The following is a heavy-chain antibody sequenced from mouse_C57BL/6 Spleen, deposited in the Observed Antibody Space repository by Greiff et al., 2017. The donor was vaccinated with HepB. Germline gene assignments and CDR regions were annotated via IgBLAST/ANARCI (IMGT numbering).Heavy chain of an antibody. D-gene: IGHD1-2*01. J-gene: IGHJ4*01. CDR2: IDPEDGDT. CDR3: ARGGHYYGDYAMDY. Sequence: EVQLQQSGAELVKPGASVKLSCTASGFNIKDYYMHWVKQRTEQGLEWIGRIDPEDGDTKYAPKFQGKATITADKSSNTAYLQLSSLTSEDTAVYYCARGGHYYGDYAMDYWGQGTSVTVSS. V-gene: IGHV14-2*01. CDR1: GFNIKDYY.